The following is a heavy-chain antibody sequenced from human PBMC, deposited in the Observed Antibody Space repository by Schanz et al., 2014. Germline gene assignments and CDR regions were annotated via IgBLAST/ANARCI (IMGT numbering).Heavy chain of an antibody. CDR2: IWYDGSNK. J-gene: IGHJ5*02. V-gene: IGHV3-33*01. CDR1: GFTFSSYG. CDR3: ARAGYDADNWFDP. D-gene: IGHD2-2*01. Sequence: QVQLVESGGGVVQPGRSLRLSCAASGFTFSSYGMHWVRQAPGKGLEWVAVIWYDGSNKYYADSVKGRFTISRDNAKNSLFLQMNSLRAEDTAVYYCARAGYDADNWFDPWGQGTLVNVSS.